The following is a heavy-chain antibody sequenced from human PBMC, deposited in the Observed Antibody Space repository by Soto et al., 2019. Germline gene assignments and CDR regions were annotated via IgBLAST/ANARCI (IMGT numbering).Heavy chain of an antibody. CDR3: ARSMGIAAAGPYYYYYGMDV. D-gene: IGHD6-13*01. CDR2: IIPIFGTA. J-gene: IGHJ6*02. CDR1: GGTFSSYA. Sequence: SVKVSCKASGGTFSSYAISWVRQAPGQGLEWMGGIIPIFGTANYAQKFQGRVTITADESTSTAYMELSSLRSEDTAVYYCARSMGIAAAGPYYYYYGMDVWAKGPRSP. V-gene: IGHV1-69*13.